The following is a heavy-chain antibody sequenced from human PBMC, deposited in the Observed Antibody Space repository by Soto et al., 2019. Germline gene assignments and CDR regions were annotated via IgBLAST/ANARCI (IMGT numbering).Heavy chain of an antibody. D-gene: IGHD6-25*01. CDR2: IYYSGST. CDR3: ARESGGYDSSTRYGLDV. CDR1: GGSISSVGHY. V-gene: IGHV4-31*03. J-gene: IGHJ6*02. Sequence: SETLSLTCSVSGGSISSVGHYWTWIRQQPGKGLEWIGYIYYSGSTDYNPSLKRRVTISVDRSKNQFSLNLSSVTAADTAIYYCARESGGYDSSTRYGLDVWGQGTTVTVSS.